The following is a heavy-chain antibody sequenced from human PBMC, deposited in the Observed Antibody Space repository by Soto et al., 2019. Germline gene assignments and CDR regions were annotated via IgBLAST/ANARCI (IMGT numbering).Heavy chain of an antibody. CDR1: GGTFSSYA. V-gene: IGHV1-69*01. CDR3: AILQGKDIVVVPSTPVDY. J-gene: IGHJ4*02. CDR2: IIPIFGTA. D-gene: IGHD2-2*01. Sequence: QVQLVQSGAEVKKPGSSVKVSCKASGGTFSSYAISWVRQAPGQGLEWMGGIIPIFGTANYAQKFQGRVTITADESTSTAYMELSSRRSEDTAVYYCAILQGKDIVVVPSTPVDYWGQGTLVTVSS.